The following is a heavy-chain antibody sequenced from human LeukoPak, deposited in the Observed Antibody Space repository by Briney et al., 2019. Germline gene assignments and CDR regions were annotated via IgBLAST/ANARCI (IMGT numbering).Heavy chain of an antibody. CDR2: ISWNSGSI. Sequence: GGSLRLSCAASGFTFDDYAMHWVRHAPGKGLEWVSGISWNSGSIVYADSVKGRFTISRDNGKNSLYLQMNSLRAEDTALYYCASSYCGGDCYPNDAFDIWGQGTMVTVSS. D-gene: IGHD2-21*02. J-gene: IGHJ3*02. CDR3: ASSYCGGDCYPNDAFDI. CDR1: GFTFDDYA. V-gene: IGHV3-9*01.